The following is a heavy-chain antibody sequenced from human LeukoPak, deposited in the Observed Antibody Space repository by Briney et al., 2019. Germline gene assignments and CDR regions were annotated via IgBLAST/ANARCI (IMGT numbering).Heavy chain of an antibody. CDR3: ATGGTMVRGVIIH. D-gene: IGHD3-10*01. V-gene: IGHV3-23*01. CDR2: ISGSGGST. CDR1: GFTFSSYA. J-gene: IGHJ4*02. Sequence: GGSLRLSCAASGFTFSSYAMSWVRQAPGKGLEWVSAISGSGGSTYYADSVKGRFTISRDNSKNTLYLQMNSLRAEGTAVYYCATGGTMVRGVIIHWGQGTLVTVSS.